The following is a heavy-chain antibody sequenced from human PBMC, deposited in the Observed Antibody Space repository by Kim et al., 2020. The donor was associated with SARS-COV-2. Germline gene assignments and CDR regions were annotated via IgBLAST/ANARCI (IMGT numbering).Heavy chain of an antibody. V-gene: IGHV2-70*11. CDR2: IDWDDDK. CDR1: GFSLITSGIS. Sequence: SGPTLVNPTQTLTLTCTFSGFSLITSGISVSWIRQPPGKALEWLARIDWDDDKYYSTSLKTRLTISKDTSKNQVVLTMTNMDPVDTATFYCARANFGDYSFDYWGQGTLVTVSS. D-gene: IGHD4-17*01. CDR3: ARANFGDYSFDY. J-gene: IGHJ4*02.